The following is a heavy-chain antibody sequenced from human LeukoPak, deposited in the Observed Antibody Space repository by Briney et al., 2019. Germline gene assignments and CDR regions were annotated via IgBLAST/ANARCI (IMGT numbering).Heavy chain of an antibody. CDR2: MSSRSGII. J-gene: IGHJ4*02. D-gene: IGHD4-11*01. CDR1: GFNFGDYY. V-gene: IGHV3-48*01. Sequence: GGSLRLSCVASGFNFGDYYMNWIRQSPGKGLEWISYMSSRSGIIYYGGSVKGRFTISRDNAMKSLFLQMRSLRAEDTAVYYCARDPYYSNHLDFLGQGTLVTVSS. CDR3: ARDPYYSNHLDF.